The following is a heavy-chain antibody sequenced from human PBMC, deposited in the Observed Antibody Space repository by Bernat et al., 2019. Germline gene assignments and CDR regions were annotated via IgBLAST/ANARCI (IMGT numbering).Heavy chain of an antibody. CDR3: AQEEGAHLGSCFDY. Sequence: EVQLVESGGGLVQPGGSLRLSCAASGFTFSSYSMKWVRQAPGKGLEWVSYISSSSSTIYYADSVTGRFTISRDKAKNSLYLQMNSLRAEDTAVYYCAQEEGAHLGSCFDYWGQGTLVTVSS. CDR1: GFTFSSYS. CDR2: ISSSSSTI. V-gene: IGHV3-48*01. J-gene: IGHJ4*02. D-gene: IGHD1-26*01.